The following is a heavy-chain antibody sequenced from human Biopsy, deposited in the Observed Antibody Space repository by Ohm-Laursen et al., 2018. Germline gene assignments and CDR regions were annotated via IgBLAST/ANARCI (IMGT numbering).Heavy chain of an antibody. J-gene: IGHJ1*01. CDR2: ISHTGYT. V-gene: IGHV4-59*11. CDR3: ARGSNEYGGLYFPH. CDR1: GGSFTGHY. Sequence: GTLSLTCTVSGGSFTGHYWTWIRQPPGKGLEWIGHISHTGYTSYKTSLKSRVTISLDTSRKHFSLRLTSLAAADTAVYYCARGSNEYGGLYFPHWGQGTLVTVSS. D-gene: IGHD4-23*01.